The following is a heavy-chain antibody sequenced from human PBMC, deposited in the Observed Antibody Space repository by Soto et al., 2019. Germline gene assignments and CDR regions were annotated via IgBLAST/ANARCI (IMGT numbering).Heavy chain of an antibody. V-gene: IGHV3-30-3*01. D-gene: IGHD6-13*01. Sequence: QVQLVESGGGVVQPGRSLRLSCAASGFTFSSYAMHWVRQAPGKGLEWEAVISYDGSNKYYADSVKGRFTISRDNSKNTLYLQMDSLRAEDTAVYYCATLDSWQQLGTGIDYWGQGTLVTVSS. CDR1: GFTFSSYA. CDR3: ATLDSWQQLGTGIDY. CDR2: ISYDGSNK. J-gene: IGHJ4*02.